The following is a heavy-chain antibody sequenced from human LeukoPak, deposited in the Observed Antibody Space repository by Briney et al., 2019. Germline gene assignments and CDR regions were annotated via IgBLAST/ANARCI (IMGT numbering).Heavy chain of an antibody. Sequence: GGSLRLSCAASGFTFSDYYMSWIRQAPGKGLEWVSYISSSNSYTNYADSVKGRFTISRDNAKNSLYLQMNSLRAEDTAVYYCARDSGAAAGTSDYWGQGTLVTVSS. V-gene: IGHV3-11*06. J-gene: IGHJ4*02. CDR3: ARDSGAAAGTSDY. D-gene: IGHD6-13*01. CDR1: GFTFSDYY. CDR2: ISSSNSYT.